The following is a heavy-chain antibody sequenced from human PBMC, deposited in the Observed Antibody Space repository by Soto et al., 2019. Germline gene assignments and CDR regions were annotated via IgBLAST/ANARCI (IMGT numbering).Heavy chain of an antibody. CDR3: ASLRYSGSYNDY. V-gene: IGHV1-69*06. CDR1: GGTFSSYA. D-gene: IGHD1-26*01. J-gene: IGHJ4*02. CDR2: IIPIFGTA. Sequence: SVKVSCKASGGTFSSYAISWVRQAPGQGLEWMGGIIPIFGTANYAQKFQGRVTITADKSTSTAYMELSSLRSEDTAVYYCASLRYSGSYNDYWGQGTMVTVSS.